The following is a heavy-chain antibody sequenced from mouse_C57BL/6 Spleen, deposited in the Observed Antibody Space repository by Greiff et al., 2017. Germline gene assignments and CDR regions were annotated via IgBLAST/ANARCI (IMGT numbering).Heavy chain of an antibody. V-gene: IGHV1-80*01. CDR2: IYPGDGDT. D-gene: IGHD1-1*01. J-gene: IGHJ2*01. Sequence: QVQLQQSGAELVKPGASVKISFKASGYAFSSYWMNWVKQRPGKGLEWIGQIYPGDGDTNYNGKFKGKATLTADKSSSTAYMQLSSLTSEDSAVYFCARGGLATTVVAPPGYWGQGTTLTVSS. CDR3: ARGGLATTVVAPPGY. CDR1: GYAFSSYW.